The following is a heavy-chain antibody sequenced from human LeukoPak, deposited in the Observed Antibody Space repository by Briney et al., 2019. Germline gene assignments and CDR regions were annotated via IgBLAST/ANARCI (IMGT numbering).Heavy chain of an antibody. D-gene: IGHD5-18*01. J-gene: IGHJ4*02. CDR2: ISDDGNNP. CDR1: GFTFSSYP. Sequence: GGSLRLSCAASGFTFSSYPIRWVCQAPGKGLDWVAVISDDGNNPYYSDSVKGRFTISRDNSKNTVYLQMNSLRAEDTAVYYCASIFSSGYSYFDYWGQGTLVTVSS. CDR3: ASIFSSGYSYFDY. V-gene: IGHV3-30-3*01.